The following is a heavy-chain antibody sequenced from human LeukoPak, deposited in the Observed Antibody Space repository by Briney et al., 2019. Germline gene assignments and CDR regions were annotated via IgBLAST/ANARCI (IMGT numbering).Heavy chain of an antibody. CDR1: GFTFSSYA. D-gene: IGHD6-19*01. J-gene: IGHJ4*02. Sequence: PGRSLRLSCAASGFTFSSYAMHWVRQAPGKGLEWVAVISYDGSNKYYADSVKGRFTISRDNSKNTLYLRMNSLRAEDTAVYYCARVSGYSSGWSRDSDYWGQGTLVTVSS. V-gene: IGHV3-30*04. CDR3: ARVSGYSSGWSRDSDY. CDR2: ISYDGSNK.